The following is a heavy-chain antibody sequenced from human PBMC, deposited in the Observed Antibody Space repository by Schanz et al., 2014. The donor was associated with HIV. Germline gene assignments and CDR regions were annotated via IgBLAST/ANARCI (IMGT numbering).Heavy chain of an antibody. CDR1: GYTFTGFG. J-gene: IGHJ4*02. CDR3: ASSRPMGLEIDF. CDR2: ISAYNGNT. Sequence: QVYLVQSGAEVKKPGASVKVSCKASGYTFTGFGISWVRQAPGQGLEWVGWISAYNGNTNYAQKLQGRVTITADESTSTAYMELSSLKSEDTAMYYCASSRPMGLEIDFWGQGTLVTVSS. V-gene: IGHV1-18*01. D-gene: IGHD1-1*01.